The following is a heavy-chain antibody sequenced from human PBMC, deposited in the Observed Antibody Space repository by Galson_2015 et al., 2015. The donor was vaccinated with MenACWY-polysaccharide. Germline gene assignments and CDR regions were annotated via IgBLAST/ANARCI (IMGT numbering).Heavy chain of an antibody. J-gene: IGHJ6*02. CDR2: ISYDGSNK. V-gene: IGHV3-30-3*01. CDR3: ASRGELGITTYYYGMDV. D-gene: IGHD3-16*01. CDR1: GFTFSSYA. Sequence: SLRLSCAASGFTFSSYAMHWVRQAPGKGLAWVAVISYDGSNKYYADSVKGRFTISRDNSKNTLYLQMNSLRAEDTAVYYCASRGELGITTYYYGMDVWGQGTTVTVSS.